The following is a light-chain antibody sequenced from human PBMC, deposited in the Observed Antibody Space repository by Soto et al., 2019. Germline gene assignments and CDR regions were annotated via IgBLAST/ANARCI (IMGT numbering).Light chain of an antibody. CDR1: SSDVGGYNY. V-gene: IGLV2-14*01. Sequence: QSVLTQPASVSGSPGQSITISCTGTSSDVGGYNYVSWYQQHPGKAPKLMIYEVSNRPSGVSNRFSGSKSGNTASLTISGLQADDEADYYCSSYTGSSTLYVVFGGGTKVTVL. J-gene: IGLJ2*01. CDR3: SSYTGSSTLYVV. CDR2: EVS.